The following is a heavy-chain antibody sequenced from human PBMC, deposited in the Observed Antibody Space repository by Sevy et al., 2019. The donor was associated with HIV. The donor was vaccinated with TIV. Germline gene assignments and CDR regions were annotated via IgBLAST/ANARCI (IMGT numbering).Heavy chain of an antibody. D-gene: IGHD2-2*01. CDR2: IYPGDSDT. J-gene: IGHJ5*02. CDR1: GYSFTSYW. CDR3: ARYGSNHEELYNWFDP. Sequence: GESLKISCKGSGYSFTSYWIAWVRQMPGKGLEWMGIIYPGDSDTRYSPSFQGQVTISADKSISTAYLQWSSLKASDTAMYYCARYGSNHEELYNWFDPWGRGPLVTVSS. V-gene: IGHV5-51*01.